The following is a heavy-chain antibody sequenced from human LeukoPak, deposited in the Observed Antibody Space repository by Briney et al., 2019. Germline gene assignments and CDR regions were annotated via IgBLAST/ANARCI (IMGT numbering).Heavy chain of an antibody. CDR1: GFTFSSYA. CDR3: AKGSPSTVTTLYGY. J-gene: IGHJ4*02. V-gene: IGHV3-23*01. D-gene: IGHD4-17*01. Sequence: GGSLRLSCAASGFTFSSYAMSWVRQAPGKGLEWVSAISGSGGSTYYADSAKGRFTISRDNSKNTLYLQMNSLRAEDTAVYYCAKGSPSTVTTLYGYWGQGTLVTVSS. CDR2: ISGSGGST.